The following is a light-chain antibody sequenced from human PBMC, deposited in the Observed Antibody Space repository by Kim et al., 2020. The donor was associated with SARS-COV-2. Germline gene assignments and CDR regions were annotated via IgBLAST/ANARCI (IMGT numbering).Light chain of an antibody. CDR3: QEYNSSPPVT. V-gene: IGKV1-27*01. Sequence: SVGERVTITCRASQAISNYLAWYQHKPGKAPKLLIYAAFALQSGVPSRFSGSGSGTDFTLTINSLQPEDVATYYCQEYNSSPPVTFGQGTKVDIK. J-gene: IGKJ1*01. CDR2: AAF. CDR1: QAISNY.